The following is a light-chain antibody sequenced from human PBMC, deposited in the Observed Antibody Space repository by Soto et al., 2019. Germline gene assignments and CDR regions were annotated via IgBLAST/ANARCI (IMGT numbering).Light chain of an antibody. V-gene: IGKV3-15*01. CDR3: QQYNQWPLT. CDR1: QSITID. CDR2: GAS. Sequence: EVVMTQSPVTLSVSPWERATLTCRASQSITIDLAWYQQKPGQAPSLLIFGASTRATGIPARFSGTGSGTEFALTISSLQSEDFAVYYCQQYNQWPLTFGQGTRLEIK. J-gene: IGKJ5*01.